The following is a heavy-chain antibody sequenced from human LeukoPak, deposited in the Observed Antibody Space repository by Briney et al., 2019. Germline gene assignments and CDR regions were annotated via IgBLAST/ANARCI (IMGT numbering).Heavy chain of an antibody. D-gene: IGHD3-10*01. CDR2: ISGNSASI. CDR3: AKGGGSGSYQIS. V-gene: IGHV3-48*01. Sequence: PGGSLRLSCAASGFTFSTYSMNWVRQAPGKGLEWVSYISGNSASIYYADSVKGRFTISRDNAKNSLYLQMNSLRAEDTAVYYCAKGGGSGSYQISWGQGTLVTVSS. J-gene: IGHJ5*02. CDR1: GFTFSTYS.